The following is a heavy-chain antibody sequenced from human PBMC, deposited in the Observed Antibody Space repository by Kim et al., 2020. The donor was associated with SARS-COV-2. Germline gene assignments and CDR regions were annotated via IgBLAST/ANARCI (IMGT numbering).Heavy chain of an antibody. Sequence: SETLSLTCGVYDGSLTGYYWSWIRQPPGQGLEWIGEINYSGSTKYNPSLQSRVTISVDTSKSKFSLNLRSVTAADTAVYYCARVPYPHYYDSAGYYPAFSYGMDVWGQGTTVTVSS. J-gene: IGHJ6*02. D-gene: IGHD3-22*01. CDR3: ARVPYPHYYDSAGYYPAFSYGMDV. V-gene: IGHV4-34*01. CDR1: DGSLTGYY. CDR2: INYSGST.